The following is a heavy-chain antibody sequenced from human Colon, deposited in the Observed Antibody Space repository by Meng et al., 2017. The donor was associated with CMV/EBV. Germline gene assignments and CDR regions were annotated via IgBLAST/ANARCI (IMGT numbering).Heavy chain of an antibody. Sequence: GGSLRLSCAVSGFIFSHYEMNWVRQAPGKGLEWISYISGNTHTIYYADSVRGRFTISRDNAKNSLHLQLNSLRADDTAVYYCARKGHVDIVGTAGNWFDPWGQGTLVTVSS. D-gene: IGHD5-12*01. V-gene: IGHV3-48*03. CDR2: ISGNTHTI. CDR3: ARKGHVDIVGTAGNWFDP. J-gene: IGHJ5*02. CDR1: GFIFSHYE.